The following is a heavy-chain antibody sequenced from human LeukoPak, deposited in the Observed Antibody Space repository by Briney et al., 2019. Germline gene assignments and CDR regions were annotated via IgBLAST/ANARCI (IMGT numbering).Heavy chain of an antibody. CDR3: ARGTRGDYVYHRGNFRRMVYYYYMDV. V-gene: IGHV4-38-2*01. CDR2: IYHSRST. D-gene: IGHD4-17*01. J-gene: IGHJ6*03. Sequence: SETLSLTCAVSGYSISSNYWGWIRQPPGRGLEWIGTIYHSRSTDYNPSLKSRVTISVDTSKSQFSLKLSSVTAADTAVYYCARGTRGDYVYHRGNFRRMVYYYYMDVWGKGTTVTVSS. CDR1: GYSISSNY.